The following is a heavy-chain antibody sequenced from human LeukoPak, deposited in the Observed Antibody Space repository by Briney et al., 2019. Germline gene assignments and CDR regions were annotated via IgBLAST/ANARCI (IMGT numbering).Heavy chain of an antibody. V-gene: IGHV3-53*01. J-gene: IGHJ5*02. D-gene: IGHD3-22*01. CDR2: LYNAGST. Sequence: GSLRPSCVASGFIVSNNYMSWVRQAPGKGLEWVSVLYNAGSTYYADSVKGRFTISRDNSKNTLYLQMNSLRAEGTAVYYCARDGSYYDSSGYLINWFDPWGQGTLVTVSS. CDR3: ARDGSYYDSSGYLINWFDP. CDR1: GFIVSNNY.